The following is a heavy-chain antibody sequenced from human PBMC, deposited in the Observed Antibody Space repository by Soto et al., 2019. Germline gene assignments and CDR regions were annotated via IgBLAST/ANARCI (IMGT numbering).Heavy chain of an antibody. D-gene: IGHD5-18*01. J-gene: IGHJ4*02. CDR1: GGSVSSGSYY. CDR3: ARWGGGYSYGLYYFDY. CDR2: IYYSGST. V-gene: IGHV4-61*01. Sequence: SETLSLTCTVSGGSVSSGSYYWSWIRQPPGKGLEWIGYIYYSGSTNYNPSLKSRVTISVDTSKNQFSLKLSSVTAADTAVYYCARWGGGYSYGLYYFDYWGQGTLVTVSS.